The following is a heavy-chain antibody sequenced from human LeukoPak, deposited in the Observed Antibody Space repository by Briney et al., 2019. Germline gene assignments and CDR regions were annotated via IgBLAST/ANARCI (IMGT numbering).Heavy chain of an antibody. V-gene: IGHV3-53*01. D-gene: IGHD3-22*01. CDR1: GYTFTSYG. J-gene: IGHJ4*02. CDR3: ARRAGDYSHPYDY. CDR2: IYSGGST. Sequence: ASVKVSCKASGYTFTSYGISWVRQAPGKGLEWVSFIYSGGSTQYSDSVKGRFTISRDNSKNTLYLQMNSLRAEDTAVYYCARRAGDYSHPYDYWGQGTLVTVS.